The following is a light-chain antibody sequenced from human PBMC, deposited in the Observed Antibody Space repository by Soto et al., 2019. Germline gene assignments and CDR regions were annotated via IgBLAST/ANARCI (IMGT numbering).Light chain of an antibody. Sequence: EVVMTQSPATLSVSPGERATLSCRASQSVSSDLAWYQQKPGQAPSLLIYDASTRATGVPARFSGRGSGTEFTLTINSLQSEDFAVYYCQQYGSSPVTFGGGTKVEIK. CDR3: QQYGSSPVT. J-gene: IGKJ4*01. CDR1: QSVSSD. V-gene: IGKV3-15*01. CDR2: DAS.